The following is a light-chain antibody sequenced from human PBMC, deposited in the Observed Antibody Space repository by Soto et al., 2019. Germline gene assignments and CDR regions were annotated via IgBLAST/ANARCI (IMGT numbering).Light chain of an antibody. Sequence: EIVMTKNTATLSVSPGERASLSCMASQSVSSNLAWYQQKPGQAPRLLIYGASTRATGIPARFSGSGSGTAFTLTISSLQSEDFAVYYCQQYNNWPPITFGQGTRLEIK. J-gene: IGKJ5*01. CDR1: QSVSSN. CDR2: GAS. CDR3: QQYNNWPPIT. V-gene: IGKV3-15*01.